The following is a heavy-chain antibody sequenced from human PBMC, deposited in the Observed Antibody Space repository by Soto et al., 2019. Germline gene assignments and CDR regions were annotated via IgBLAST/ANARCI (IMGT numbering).Heavy chain of an antibody. D-gene: IGHD3-10*01. J-gene: IGHJ5*02. Sequence: QVQLVESGGGVVQPGRSLRLSCAASGFTFSSYAMHWVRQAPGKGLEWVAVISYDGSNKYYADSVKGRFTISRDNSKNTLYLQMNSLRAEDTAVYYCARDGDLTYCYVWGSRNWFDVWGQGTMVTVSS. CDR1: GFTFSSYA. V-gene: IGHV3-30-3*01. CDR3: ARDGDLTYCYVWGSRNWFDV. CDR2: ISYDGSNK.